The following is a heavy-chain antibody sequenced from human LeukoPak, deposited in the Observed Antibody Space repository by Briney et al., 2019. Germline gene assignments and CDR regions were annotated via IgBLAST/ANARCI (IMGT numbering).Heavy chain of an antibody. CDR1: GFVFSTYW. Sequence: GGSLRLSCAASGFVFSTYWMTWVRQAPGKGLEWVANINLDGTEEHYVDSSLKGRFTISRDNAKNSLYLQMTSLRVEDTAVYYCARGRHDFLHWGQGTLVTVSS. J-gene: IGHJ4*02. CDR2: INLDGTEE. V-gene: IGHV3-7*01. CDR3: ARGRHDFLH. D-gene: IGHD3/OR15-3a*01.